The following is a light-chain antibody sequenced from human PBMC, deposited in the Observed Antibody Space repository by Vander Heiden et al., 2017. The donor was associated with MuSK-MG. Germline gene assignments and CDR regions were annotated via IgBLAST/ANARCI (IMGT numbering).Light chain of an antibody. J-gene: IGKJ4*01. CDR1: QSVSSY. Sequence: EIVLTQSPATLSLSPGERATLSCRASQSVSSYLAWYQQKPGQAPRLLIYDASNRAAGIPARFSGSGSGTDFILTISSLEPEEFAVYYCQHRSICPITFGGGTKVEIK. V-gene: IGKV3-11*01. CDR2: DAS. CDR3: QHRSICPIT.